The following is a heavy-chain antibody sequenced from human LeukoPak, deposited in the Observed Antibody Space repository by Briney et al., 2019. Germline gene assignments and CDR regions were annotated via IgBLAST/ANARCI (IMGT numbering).Heavy chain of an antibody. V-gene: IGHV5-51*01. Sequence: GESLKIYCKGSGYSFTSYWIGWVRQMPGKGLEWMGIIYPGDSDTRYSPSFQGQVTISADKSISTAYLQWSSLKASDTAMYYCARVTMVRGVPRNFDYWGQGTLVTVSS. D-gene: IGHD3-10*01. CDR1: GYSFTSYW. CDR2: IYPGDSDT. J-gene: IGHJ4*02. CDR3: ARVTMVRGVPRNFDY.